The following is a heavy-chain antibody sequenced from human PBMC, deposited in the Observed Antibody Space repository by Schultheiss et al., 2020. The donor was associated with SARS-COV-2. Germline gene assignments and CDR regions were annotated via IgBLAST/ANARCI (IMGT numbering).Heavy chain of an antibody. V-gene: IGHV4-59*12. CDR3: ARGEVAATSDNWFDP. CDR1: GGSISSYY. D-gene: IGHD2-15*01. J-gene: IGHJ5*02. CDR2: IYHSGST. Sequence: SQTLSLTCTVSGGSISSYYWSWIRQPPGKGLEWIGYIYHSGSTSYNPSLKSRVTMSVDTSKNQFSLKPSSVTAADTAVYYCARGEVAATSDNWFDPWGQGTLVTVSS.